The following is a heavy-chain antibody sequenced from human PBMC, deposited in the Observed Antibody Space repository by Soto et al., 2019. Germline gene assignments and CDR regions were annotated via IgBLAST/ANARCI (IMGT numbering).Heavy chain of an antibody. V-gene: IGHV3-23*01. CDR3: AKTGYYYDSSGYYRYWYFDL. J-gene: IGHJ2*01. CDR2: ISGGSST. CDR1: GFTFTSYS. Sequence: VQLLESGGDLVQPGGSLILSCAASGFTFTSYSMTWVRQAPGKGLEWVSAISGGSSTDYADSVKGRFTISRDNSKNTLYLQMNSLRAEDTAVYYCAKTGYYYDSSGYYRYWYFDLWGRGTLVTVSS. D-gene: IGHD3-22*01.